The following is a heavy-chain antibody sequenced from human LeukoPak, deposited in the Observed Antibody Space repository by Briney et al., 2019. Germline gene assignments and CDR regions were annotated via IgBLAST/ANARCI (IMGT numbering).Heavy chain of an antibody. CDR2: IWYDGSNK. V-gene: IGHV3-33*01. CDR1: GFTFSSYG. CDR3: ARAGVKVATIGPYYYYGMDV. Sequence: GRSLRLSCAASGFTFSSYGMHWVRQAPRKGLEWVAVIWYDGSNKYYADSVKGRFTISRDNSKNTLYLQMNSLRAEDTAVYYCARAGVKVATIGPYYYYGMDVWGQGTTVTVSS. J-gene: IGHJ6*02. D-gene: IGHD5-12*01.